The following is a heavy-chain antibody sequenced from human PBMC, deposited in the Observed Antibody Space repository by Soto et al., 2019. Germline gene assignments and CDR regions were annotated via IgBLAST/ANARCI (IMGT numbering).Heavy chain of an antibody. J-gene: IGHJ6*03. D-gene: IGHD2-21*01. V-gene: IGHV1-3*01. Sequence: ASVKVSCKASGYTFTSYAMHWVRQAPGQRLEWMGWINAGNGNTKYSQKFQGRVTITRDTSASTAYMELSSLRSEDTAVYYCARVNCGGDCYPRGYYYMDVCGKGTTVTVSS. CDR3: ARVNCGGDCYPRGYYYMDV. CDR1: GYTFTSYA. CDR2: INAGNGNT.